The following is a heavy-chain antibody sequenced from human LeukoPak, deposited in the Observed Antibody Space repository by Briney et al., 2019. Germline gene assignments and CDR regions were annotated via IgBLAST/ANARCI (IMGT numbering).Heavy chain of an antibody. CDR2: ISGSSGTI. CDR1: GFTFSSYN. Sequence: GGSLRLSCTASGFTFSSYNMNWVRQTPGKGLEWLSYISGSSGTIYYADSVKGRFTISRDNAKNSLDLQMNSLRDEDTALCYCARVANSNYYFDCWGQGTLVTVSS. CDR3: ARVANSNYYFDC. V-gene: IGHV3-48*02. D-gene: IGHD1-7*01. J-gene: IGHJ4*02.